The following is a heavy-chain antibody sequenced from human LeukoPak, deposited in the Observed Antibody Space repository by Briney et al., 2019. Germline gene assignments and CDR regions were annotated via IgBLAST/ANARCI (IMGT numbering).Heavy chain of an antibody. V-gene: IGHV1-2*02. J-gene: IGHJ6*03. CDR3: ARSGSHYYYYYMDV. Sequence: ASVKVSCKASGYTFTGYYMHWVRQAPGQGLEWMGWINPNSSGTNYAQKFQGRVTMTRDTSISTAYMELSRLRSDDTAVYYCARSGSHYYYYYMDVWGKGTTVTISS. CDR1: GYTFTGYY. CDR2: INPNSSGT. D-gene: IGHD3-10*01.